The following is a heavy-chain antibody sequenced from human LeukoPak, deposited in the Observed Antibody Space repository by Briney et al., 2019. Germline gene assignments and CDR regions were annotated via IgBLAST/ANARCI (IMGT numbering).Heavy chain of an antibody. CDR3: ARNYCSSTSCPGPDYYYYMDV. Sequence: SVKVSCKASGGAFSSYAISWVRQAPGQGLEWMGGIIPIFGTANYAQKFQGRVTITADESTSTAYMELSSLRSEDTAVYYCARNYCSSTSCPGPDYYYYMDVWGKGTTVTVSS. V-gene: IGHV1-69*13. CDR1: GGAFSSYA. CDR2: IIPIFGTA. D-gene: IGHD2-2*01. J-gene: IGHJ6*03.